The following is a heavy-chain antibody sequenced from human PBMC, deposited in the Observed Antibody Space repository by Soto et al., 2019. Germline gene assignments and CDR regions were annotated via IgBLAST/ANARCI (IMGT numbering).Heavy chain of an antibody. Sequence: EVQLVESGGGLVQPGGSLRLSCAASGFTLSTYDMHWVRQATGKGLEWVAALSYAGDTYYPGSVKGRFTVSRESAKNSLYLQMNSLTAGDTAVYYCAKGNHSASGYYYMDFWGKGTTVTVSS. CDR3: AKGNHSASGYYYMDF. D-gene: IGHD3-10*01. CDR1: GFTLSTYD. CDR2: LSYAGDT. J-gene: IGHJ6*03. V-gene: IGHV3-13*01.